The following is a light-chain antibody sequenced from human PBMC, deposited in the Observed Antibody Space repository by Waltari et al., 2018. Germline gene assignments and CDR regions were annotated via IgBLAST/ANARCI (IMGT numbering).Light chain of an antibody. CDR1: KLGDRL. J-gene: IGLJ2*01. V-gene: IGLV3-1*01. CDR2: QDD. CDR3: QTWDSTSVI. Sequence: SYELTQPPSISVSPGQAVSIPCSGDKLGDRLAFWYQQRPGQSPSLVIYQDDKRPSGIPERFSGSNSGNTATLTISGTQPLDEADYYCQTWDSTSVIFGGGTRLTVL.